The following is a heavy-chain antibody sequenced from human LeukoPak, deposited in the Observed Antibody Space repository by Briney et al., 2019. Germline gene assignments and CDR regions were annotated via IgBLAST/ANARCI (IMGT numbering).Heavy chain of an antibody. CDR1: GGSISSGGYY. J-gene: IGHJ4*02. V-gene: IGHV4-31*03. CDR3: ARGPGYGDGVDY. D-gene: IGHD4-17*01. Sequence: PSETLSLTCTVSGGSISSGGYYWSWIRQHPGKGLEWIGYIYYSGSTYYNPSLKSRVTISVDTSKNQFSLKLSSVTAADTAVYYCARGPGYGDGVDYWGQGTLVTVSS. CDR2: IYYSGST.